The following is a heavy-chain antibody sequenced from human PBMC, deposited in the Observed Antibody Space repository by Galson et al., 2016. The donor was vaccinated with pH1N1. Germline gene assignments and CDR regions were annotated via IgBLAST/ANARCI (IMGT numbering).Heavy chain of an antibody. J-gene: IGHJ3*02. CDR1: GSRFTNSW. V-gene: IGHV5-51*01. D-gene: IGHD4-17*01. CDR2: IYLGGSLI. Sequence: QSGAEVKKPGESLKISCKGSGSRFTNSWIGWVRQMPGKGLEWMGIIYLGGSLIRYRPSFQGQVTISADKSINIVYLEWSSLKASDTATYYCARQNDYGDYRGDAFDSWGQGTMVTVPS. CDR3: ARQNDYGDYRGDAFDS.